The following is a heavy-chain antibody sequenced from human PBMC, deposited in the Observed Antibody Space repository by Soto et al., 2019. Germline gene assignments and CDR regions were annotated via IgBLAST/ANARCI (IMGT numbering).Heavy chain of an antibody. CDR3: AKNQGVELVPLATVDWFDP. CDR1: GFIFENFG. V-gene: IGHV3-23*01. CDR2: ISGSGFKK. D-gene: IGHD1-26*01. Sequence: PGRSLRLSCAASGFIFENFGMSWVRQAPGKGLEWISSISGSGFKKYYADSVKGRFTISRDNSKGTVYLELNNLSAEDTAVYHCAKNQGVELVPLATVDWFDPWGQGSVVTVSS. J-gene: IGHJ5*02.